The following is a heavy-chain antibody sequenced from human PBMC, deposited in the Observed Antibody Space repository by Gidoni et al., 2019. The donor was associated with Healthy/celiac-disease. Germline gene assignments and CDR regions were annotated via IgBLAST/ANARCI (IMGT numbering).Heavy chain of an antibody. CDR2: ISSSASTI. CDR1: GLTFSDYY. J-gene: IGHJ4*02. CDR3: ARGGATKRSAFDY. V-gene: IGHV3-11*01. D-gene: IGHD1-26*01. Sequence: QVQLVESGGGLVKPGGSLRLACAASGLTFSDYYMSWSRTAPGKGLELVSYISSSASTIYYADSVKGRFTISRDNAKNSLYLQMNSLRAEDTAVYYCARGGATKRSAFDYWGQGTLVTVSS.